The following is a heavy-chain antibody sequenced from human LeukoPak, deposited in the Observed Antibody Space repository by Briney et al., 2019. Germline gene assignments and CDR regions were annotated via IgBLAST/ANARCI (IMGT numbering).Heavy chain of an antibody. CDR3: ARLPTVTFLDY. CDR2: IYYSVST. CDR1: GGSISSSSYY. D-gene: IGHD4-17*01. Sequence: SETLSLTCTVSGGSISSSSYYWGWIRQPPGKGLEWIGSIYYSVSTYYNPSLKSRVTISVDTSKNQFSLKLSSVTAADTAVYYCARLPTVTFLDYWGQGTLVTVSS. J-gene: IGHJ4*02. V-gene: IGHV4-39*01.